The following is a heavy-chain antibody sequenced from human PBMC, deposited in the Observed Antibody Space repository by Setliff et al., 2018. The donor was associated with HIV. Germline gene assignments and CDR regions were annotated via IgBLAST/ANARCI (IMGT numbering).Heavy chain of an antibody. V-gene: IGHV1-24*01. CDR3: AIDGAGGWLRPMPDY. D-gene: IGHD5-12*01. CDR1: GHTLSELS. Sequence: ASVKVSCKVYGHTLSELSIHWVRQAPGKDLEWMGYFDPQDGETVYAQKFQGRVTMTEDTSTDTAYMEMSGLRSEDTAVYYCAIDGAGGWLRPMPDYWGQGTLVTVSS. CDR2: FDPQDGET. J-gene: IGHJ4*02.